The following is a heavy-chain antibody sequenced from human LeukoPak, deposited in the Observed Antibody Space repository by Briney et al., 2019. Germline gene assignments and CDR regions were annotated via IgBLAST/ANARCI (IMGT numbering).Heavy chain of an antibody. CDR2: IKQDGSEK. J-gene: IGHJ3*02. CDR3: AREEEGDAFDI. Sequence: GGSLRLSCAASGFMFFNYWMTWVRQAPGKGLEWVANIKQDGSEKYYVDSVKGRFTISRDNAKNSVYLQMGSLRAEDTAVYYCAREEEGDAFDIWGQGTMVTVSS. CDR1: GFMFFNYW. V-gene: IGHV3-7*01.